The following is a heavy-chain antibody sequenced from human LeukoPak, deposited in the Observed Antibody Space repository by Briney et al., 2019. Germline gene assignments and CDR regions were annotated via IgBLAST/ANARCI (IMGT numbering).Heavy chain of an antibody. CDR1: GYSISSGYY. Sequence: PSETLSLTCAVSGYSISSGYYWGWIRQPPGKGLEWIGSIYHSGSTCYNPSLKSRVTISVDTSKNQFSLKLSSVTAAGTAVYYCANLAVHDYWGQGTLVTVSS. J-gene: IGHJ4*02. V-gene: IGHV4-38-2*01. CDR3: ANLAVHDY. D-gene: IGHD6-19*01. CDR2: IYHSGST.